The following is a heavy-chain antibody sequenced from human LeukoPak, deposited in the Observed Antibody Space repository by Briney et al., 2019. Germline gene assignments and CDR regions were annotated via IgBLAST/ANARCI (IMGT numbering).Heavy chain of an antibody. V-gene: IGHV1-46*01. J-gene: IGHJ6*02. CDR3: ARARTAEDSYYYYGMDV. D-gene: IGHD3/OR15-3a*01. CDR1: GYTFTSYY. CDR2: INPSGGST. Sequence: ASVKVSCKASGYTFTSYYMHWVRQAPGQGLEWMGIINPSGGSTSYAQKFQGRVTMTRDTSTSTVYMELSSLRSEDTAVYYCARARTAEDSYYYYGMDVWGQGTTVTVSS.